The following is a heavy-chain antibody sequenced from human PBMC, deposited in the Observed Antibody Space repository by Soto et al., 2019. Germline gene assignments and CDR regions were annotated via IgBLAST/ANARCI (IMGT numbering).Heavy chain of an antibody. Sequence: QVQLVQSGAEVKKPGSSVKVSCKASGGTFSSYAISCVRQAPGQGLEWMGGIIPIFGTANYAQKFQGRVTITADKSTSTAYMELSSLRSEDTAVYYCARGETYYYDSSGYYYGYYYYGMDVWGQGTTVTVSS. CDR2: IIPIFGTA. D-gene: IGHD3-22*01. CDR1: GGTFSSYA. CDR3: ARGETYYYDSSGYYYGYYYYGMDV. J-gene: IGHJ6*02. V-gene: IGHV1-69*06.